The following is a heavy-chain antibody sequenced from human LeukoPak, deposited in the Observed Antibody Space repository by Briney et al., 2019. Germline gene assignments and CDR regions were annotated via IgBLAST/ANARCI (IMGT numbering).Heavy chain of an antibody. CDR2: FSGSGGST. V-gene: IGHV3-23*01. Sequence: GGSLRLSCAASGFTLINYAMNWVRQAPGKGLEWVSSFSGSGGSTYYADSVRARVNIYRDNPEHTVYLQMNSLRVEDTAVYYCAFQHSGDSSRRFGYWGQGTLVTVSS. D-gene: IGHD6-6*01. CDR1: GFTLINYA. J-gene: IGHJ4*02. CDR3: AFQHSGDSSRRFGY.